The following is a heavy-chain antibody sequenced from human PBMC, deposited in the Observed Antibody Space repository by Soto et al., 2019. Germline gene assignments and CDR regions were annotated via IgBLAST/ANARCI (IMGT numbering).Heavy chain of an antibody. V-gene: IGHV4-59*01. CDR2: IYYTGDT. D-gene: IGHD2-15*01. CDR3: ARHGDNFKYCSGGTCYSDAFDV. CDR1: GASITSSY. Sequence: SETLSITCTVSGASITSSYWSWIRPPQGIGLEWLGNIYYTGDTNYNPSLRSRVTISVDASRNQFSLRLSSVTAADTAVYHCARHGDNFKYCSGGTCYSDAFDVWGQGTMVTGSS. J-gene: IGHJ3*01.